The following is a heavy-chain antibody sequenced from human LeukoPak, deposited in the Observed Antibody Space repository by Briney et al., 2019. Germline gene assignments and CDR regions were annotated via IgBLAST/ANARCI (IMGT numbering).Heavy chain of an antibody. V-gene: IGHV4-59*01. CDR2: IYYSGST. Sequence: PSETLSLTCTVSGGSISSYYWSWIRHPPGKGLEWIGDIYYSGSTNYNPSLKSRVTISVDTSKNQFSLKLSSVTAADTAVYYCTRTYYYDRSGYYRRPLYYFDYWGQGTLVTVSS. CDR3: TRTYYYDRSGYYRRPLYYFDY. CDR1: GGSISSYY. D-gene: IGHD3-22*01. J-gene: IGHJ4*02.